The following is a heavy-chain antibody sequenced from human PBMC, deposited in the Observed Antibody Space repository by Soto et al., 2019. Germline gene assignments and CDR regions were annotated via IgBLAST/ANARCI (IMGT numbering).Heavy chain of an antibody. J-gene: IGHJ6*03. CDR1: GGSISSYY. V-gene: IGHV4-59*08. D-gene: IGHD4-4*01. CDR2: IYYSGST. CDR3: ARLPTPVSSLYYYYYMDV. Sequence: QVQLQESGPGLVKPSETLSLTCTVSGGSISSYYWSWIRQPPGKGLEWFGYIYYSGSTNYNPSLKSRVTISVDTSKNQFSLKLSSVTAADTAVYYCARLPTPVSSLYYYYYMDVWGKGTTVTVSS.